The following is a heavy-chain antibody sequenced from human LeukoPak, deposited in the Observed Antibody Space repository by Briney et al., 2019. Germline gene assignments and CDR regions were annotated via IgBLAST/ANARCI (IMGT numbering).Heavy chain of an antibody. V-gene: IGHV5-51*01. CDR1: GYSFTSYW. CDR3: ARPYYYGSGSYYLDY. D-gene: IGHD3-10*01. CDR2: IYPGDSDT. J-gene: IGHJ4*02. Sequence: GESLKISCKGSGYSFTSYWIGWVRQMPGKGLEWVGIIYPGDSDTRYSPSLQGQVTISADKSISTAYLQWSSLKASDTAMYYCARPYYYGSGSYYLDYWGQGTLVTVSS.